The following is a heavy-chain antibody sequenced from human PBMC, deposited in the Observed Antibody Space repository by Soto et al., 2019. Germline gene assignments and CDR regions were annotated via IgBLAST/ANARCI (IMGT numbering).Heavy chain of an antibody. V-gene: IGHV3-15*01. CDR1: GFNLSHPW. Sequence: GGSLRLSCVASGFNLSHPWMTWVRQAAGKGLEWVGRIKSKTDGGTADYAAPVKGRATISRDDSKNTVYLQMNSLKTEDTAVYYCTAGIYYDILTGYHNVAYWGQGALVTVSS. J-gene: IGHJ4*02. D-gene: IGHD3-9*01. CDR3: TAGIYYDILTGYHNVAY. CDR2: IKSKTDGGTA.